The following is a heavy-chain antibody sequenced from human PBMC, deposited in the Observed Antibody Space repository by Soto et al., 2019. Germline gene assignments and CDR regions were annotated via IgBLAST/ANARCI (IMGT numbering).Heavy chain of an antibody. J-gene: IGHJ5*02. D-gene: IGHD3-16*01. V-gene: IGHV3-23*01. Sequence: PGGSLRLSCAASGFTFSTYALTWVRQAPGKGLEWVSSINYNGDKTYYADSVKGRFTISRDSSKSTLYLQMDSLRAEDTAIYYCAKVSWTSTGDESWGQGTLVTVSS. CDR2: INYNGDKT. CDR3: AKVSWTSTGDES. CDR1: GFTFSTYA.